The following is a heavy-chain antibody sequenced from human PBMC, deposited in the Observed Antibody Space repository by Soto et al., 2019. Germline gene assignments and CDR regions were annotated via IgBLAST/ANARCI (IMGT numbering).Heavy chain of an antibody. CDR3: TSDRIAAPGTE. J-gene: IGHJ4*02. D-gene: IGHD6-13*01. CDR1: GFTVSSNY. CDR2: IYGGSST. V-gene: IGHV3-66*01. Sequence: EVQLVESGGGLVQPGGSLRLSCAASGFTVSSNYMSWVRQAPGKGLEWVSVIYGGSSTYYADSVKGRFTISRDNSKNTLYLQMNSLRAEDTAVYYCTSDRIAAPGTEWGQGTLVTLSS.